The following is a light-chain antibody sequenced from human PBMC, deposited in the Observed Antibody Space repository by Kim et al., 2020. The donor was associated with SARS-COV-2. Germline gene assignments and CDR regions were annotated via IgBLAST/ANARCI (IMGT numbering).Light chain of an antibody. J-gene: IGKJ1*01. CDR3: QQYDSSPWT. Sequence: ELVLTHCPGTLSLSPGERATLSCRASQSVSSSYLAWYQQKPGQAPRLLIYGASSRATGIPDRFSGSGSGTDFTLTISRLEPEDFAVYYCQQYDSSPWTFGQGTKVDIK. CDR2: GAS. V-gene: IGKV3-20*01. CDR1: QSVSSSY.